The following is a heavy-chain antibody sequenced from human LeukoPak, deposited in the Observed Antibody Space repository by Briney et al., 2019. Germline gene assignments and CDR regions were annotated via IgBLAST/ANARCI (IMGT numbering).Heavy chain of an antibody. J-gene: IGHJ6*03. CDR2: IYYSGST. V-gene: IGHV4-59*11. CDR1: GGSISSHY. D-gene: IGHD6-13*01. Sequence: SETLSLTCTVSGGSISSHYWSWIRQPPGKGLEWIGYIYYSGSTNYNPSLKSRVTISVDTSKNQFSLKLSSVTAADTAVYYCARSRVYGYYYYKDVWGKGTTVTVSS. CDR3: ARSRVYGYYYYKDV.